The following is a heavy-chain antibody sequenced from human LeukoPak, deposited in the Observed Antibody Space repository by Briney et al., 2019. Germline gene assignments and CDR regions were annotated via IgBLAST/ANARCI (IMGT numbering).Heavy chain of an antibody. Sequence: GGSLRLSCAASGFTFSNYGMHWVRQAPGKGLEWVAFIRYHGSNKYYADSVKGRFTISRDNSKNTPFLQMSSLRPEDTAVYYCAKEASRGSSFAYTPIEKPYYLDYWGQGTLVTVSS. V-gene: IGHV3-30*02. D-gene: IGHD5-18*01. CDR2: IRYHGSNK. CDR3: AKEASRGSSFAYTPIEKPYYLDY. J-gene: IGHJ4*02. CDR1: GFTFSNYG.